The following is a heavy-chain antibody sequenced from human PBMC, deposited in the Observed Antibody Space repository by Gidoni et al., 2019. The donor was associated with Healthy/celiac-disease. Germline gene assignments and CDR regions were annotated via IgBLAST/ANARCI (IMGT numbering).Heavy chain of an antibody. D-gene: IGHD6-13*01. V-gene: IGHV1-46*01. Sequence: QVQLVQSGAEVKKPGASVKVSCKASGYTFTSYYMHWVRQAPGQGLEWMGIINPSGGSTSYAQKFQGRVTMTRDTSTSTVYMELSSLRSEDTAVYYCARDWSAAAGIRDLDYWGQGTLVTVSS. CDR2: INPSGGST. CDR1: GYTFTSYY. CDR3: ARDWSAAAGIRDLDY. J-gene: IGHJ4*02.